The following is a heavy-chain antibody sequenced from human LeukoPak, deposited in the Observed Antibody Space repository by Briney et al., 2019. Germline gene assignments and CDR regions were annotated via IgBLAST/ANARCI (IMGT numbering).Heavy chain of an antibody. Sequence: GGSLRLSCAASGFTLSSFGMSWVRQAPGKGLEWVSAISGSSGRTYYADAVKGRFTVSRDISKNTVSLQMNRLRADGTAMYHCAKDRFYDILTGYPDYWGQGTLVTVSS. J-gene: IGHJ4*02. D-gene: IGHD3-9*01. CDR1: GFTLSSFG. CDR3: AKDRFYDILTGYPDY. CDR2: ISGSSGRT. V-gene: IGHV3-23*01.